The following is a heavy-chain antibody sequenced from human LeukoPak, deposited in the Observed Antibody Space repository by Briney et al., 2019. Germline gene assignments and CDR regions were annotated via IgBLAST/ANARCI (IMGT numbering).Heavy chain of an antibody. D-gene: IGHD2-21*01. CDR3: ARDNGGDYWYSDL. Sequence: SETLSLTCTVSGASISTYYWSWIRQPAGKGLEWIGRMYTSGSTNYNPSLKSRVTMSVDTSKNQLSLKLSSVTAADTAVYFCARDNGGDYWYSDLWGRGTLVTVSS. J-gene: IGHJ2*01. V-gene: IGHV4-4*07. CDR1: GASISTYY. CDR2: MYTSGST.